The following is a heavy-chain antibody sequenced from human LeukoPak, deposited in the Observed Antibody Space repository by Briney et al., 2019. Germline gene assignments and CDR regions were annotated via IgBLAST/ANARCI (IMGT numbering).Heavy chain of an antibody. CDR1: GFTLSSYW. J-gene: IGHJ6*03. CDR2: IKQDGSEK. CDR3: VRAMVNMDV. D-gene: IGHD5-18*01. V-gene: IGHV3-7*01. Sequence: GGSLRLSCAASGFTLSSYWMSWVRQAPGKGLEWVANIKQDGSEKYYVDSVKGRFTISRDNAKNSLYLQVNSLRAEDTAVYYCVRAMVNMDVWGKGTTVTVSS.